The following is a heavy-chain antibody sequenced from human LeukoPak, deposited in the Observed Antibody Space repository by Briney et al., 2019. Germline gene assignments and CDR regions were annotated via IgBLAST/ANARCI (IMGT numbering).Heavy chain of an antibody. Sequence: VASVKVSCKASGYTFTSYDINWVRQATGQGLEWMGWMNPNSGNTGYAQKFQGRVTMTRNTSISTAYMELSSLRSEDTAVYYCARVRYYDFWSGHPSLYYYYYGMDVWGQGTTVTVSS. D-gene: IGHD3-3*01. V-gene: IGHV1-8*01. CDR2: MNPNSGNT. CDR3: ARVRYYDFWSGHPSLYYYYYGMDV. CDR1: GYTFTSYD. J-gene: IGHJ6*02.